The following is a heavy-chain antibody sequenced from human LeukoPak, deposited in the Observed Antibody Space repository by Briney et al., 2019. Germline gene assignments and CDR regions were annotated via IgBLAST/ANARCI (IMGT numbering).Heavy chain of an antibody. Sequence: GGSLRLSCAASGFTFSSYSMNWVRQAPGKGLEWVSYISSSSSTIYYADSVKGRFTISRDNAKNSLYLQMNSLRAEDTAVYYCARDFMAYCGGDCYNDYWGQGTLVTVSS. CDR1: GFTFSSYS. CDR2: ISSSSSTI. V-gene: IGHV3-48*01. D-gene: IGHD2-21*01. J-gene: IGHJ4*02. CDR3: ARDFMAYCGGDCYNDY.